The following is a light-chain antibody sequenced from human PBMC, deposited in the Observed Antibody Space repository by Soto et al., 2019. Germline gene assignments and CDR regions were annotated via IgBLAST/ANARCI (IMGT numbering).Light chain of an antibody. CDR2: TTN. V-gene: IGLV1-44*01. J-gene: IGLJ3*02. Sequence: QSVLPQPPSASGAPGQRFPISCSGSSSNLGGHAVSWYQQLPGAAPNLLIYTTNQRPSGVPDRFSGSRSGTSASLVISGLQSEDEGDFYCATWDDSLSGVVFGGGTKLTVL. CDR1: SSNLGGHA. CDR3: ATWDDSLSGVV.